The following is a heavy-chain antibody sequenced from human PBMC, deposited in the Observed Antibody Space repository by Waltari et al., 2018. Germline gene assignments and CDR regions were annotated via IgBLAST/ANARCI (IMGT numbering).Heavy chain of an antibody. V-gene: IGHV5-51*01. J-gene: IGHJ5*02. CDR3: ARQARYYDFWSANQGDWFDP. CDR2: SDPGDSVT. CDR1: GYSFTSYW. D-gene: IGHD3-3*01. Sequence: EVQLVQSGAEVKKPGESLKISCKGSGYSFTSYWIGWVRQMPGKGLEWMGISDPGDSVTRYSPSFQGQVTISADKSISTAYLQWSSLKASDTAMYYCARQARYYDFWSANQGDWFDPWGQGTLVTVSS.